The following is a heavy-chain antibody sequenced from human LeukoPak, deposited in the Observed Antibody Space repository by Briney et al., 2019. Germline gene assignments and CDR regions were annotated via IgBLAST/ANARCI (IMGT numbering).Heavy chain of an antibody. CDR1: GYTFTGYY. D-gene: IGHD3-22*01. CDR2: INPNSGGT. V-gene: IGHV1-2*02. J-gene: IGHJ4*02. Sequence: ASVKVSCKASGYTFTGYYMHWVRQAPGQGLEWMGWINPNSGGTNYAQRFQGRVTMTRDTSISTAYMELSRLRSDDTAVYYCAIDLYYYDSSGYYYYFDYWGQGTLVTVSS. CDR3: AIDLYYYDSSGYYYYFDY.